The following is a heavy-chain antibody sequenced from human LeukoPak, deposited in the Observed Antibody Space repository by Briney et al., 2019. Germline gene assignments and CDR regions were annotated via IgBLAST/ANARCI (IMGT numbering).Heavy chain of an antibody. CDR1: GGSISSYY. CDR3: ARNYGGRQYYFDY. CDR2: IYYSGST. J-gene: IGHJ4*02. Sequence: SETLSLTCTVSGGSISSYYWSWIRQPPGKGLEWIGCIYYSGSTNYNPSLKSRVTISVDTSKNQFSLKLSSVTAADTAVYYCARNYGGRQYYFDYWGQGTLVTVSS. D-gene: IGHD4-23*01. V-gene: IGHV4-59*01.